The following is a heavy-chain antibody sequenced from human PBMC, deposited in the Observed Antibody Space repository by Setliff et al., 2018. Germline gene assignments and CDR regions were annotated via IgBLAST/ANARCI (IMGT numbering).Heavy chain of an antibody. D-gene: IGHD3-10*01. Sequence: SETLSLTCAVSGASIRQTSYFWTWVRQPAGKGLEWIGHIYITGNPNVNPSLKSRVAMSLDNSGNQFSLNPQSVTAADTAVYYCARSGDYGSGRLSPWGQGTLVTVSS. CDR3: ARSGDYGSGRLSP. V-gene: IGHV4-61*09. J-gene: IGHJ5*02. CDR1: GASIRQTSYF. CDR2: IYITGNP.